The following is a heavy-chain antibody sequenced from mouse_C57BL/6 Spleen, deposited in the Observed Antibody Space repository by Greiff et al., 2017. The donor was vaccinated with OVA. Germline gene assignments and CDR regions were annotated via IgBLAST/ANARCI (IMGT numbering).Heavy chain of an antibody. J-gene: IGHJ3*01. D-gene: IGHD2-4*01. Sequence: QVQLQQPGAELVKPGASVKMSCKASGYTFTSYWITWVKQRPGQGLEWIGDIYPGSGSTNYNEKFKSKATLTVDTSSSTAYMQLSSLTSEDSAVYYCARDPASYDYDWSAYWGKGTLVTVSA. V-gene: IGHV1-55*01. CDR3: ARDPASYDYDWSAY. CDR1: GYTFTSYW. CDR2: IYPGSGST.